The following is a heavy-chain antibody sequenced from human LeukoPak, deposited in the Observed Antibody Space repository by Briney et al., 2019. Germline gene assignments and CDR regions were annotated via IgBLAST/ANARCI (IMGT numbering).Heavy chain of an antibody. CDR1: GFTFSSYA. CDR3: AMTHSSSYAFDI. Sequence: GGSLRLSCAASGFTFSSYAVSWVRQAPGKGLEWVSAISGSGGSTYYADSVKGRFTISRDNAKNSLYLQMNSLRAEDTAVYYCAMTHSSSYAFDIWGQGTMVTVSS. J-gene: IGHJ3*02. D-gene: IGHD6-6*01. V-gene: IGHV3-23*01. CDR2: ISGSGGST.